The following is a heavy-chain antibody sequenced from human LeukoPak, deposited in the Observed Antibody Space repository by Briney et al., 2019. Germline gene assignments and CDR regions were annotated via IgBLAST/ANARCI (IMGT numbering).Heavy chain of an antibody. V-gene: IGHV4-34*01. CDR3: ARRYYYNLGSFPFDF. J-gene: IGHJ4*02. CDR2: IHNSGTT. D-gene: IGHD3-10*01. Sequence: KASETLSLTCAVSGGPFSGYFWSWIRQSSGKGLEWIGEIHNSGTTNYNPSLNSRVTISEDTSKNRFYLNLSSVTAADTAVYYCARRYYYNLGSFPFDFWGQGTLVTVSS. CDR1: GGPFSGYF.